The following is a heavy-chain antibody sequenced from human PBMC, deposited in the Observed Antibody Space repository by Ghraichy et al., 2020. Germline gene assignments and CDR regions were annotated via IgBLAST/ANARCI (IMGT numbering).Heavy chain of an antibody. CDR3: ARGLPYYDSSGYYYGYYYYYMDV. J-gene: IGHJ6*03. D-gene: IGHD3-22*01. CDR2: INHSGST. Sequence: SQTLSLTCAVYGGSFSGYYWSWIRRPPGKGLEWIGEINHSGSTNYNPSLKSRVTISVDTSKNQFSLKLSSVTAADTAVYYCARGLPYYDSSGYYYGYYYYYMDVWGKGTTVTVSS. V-gene: IGHV4-34*01. CDR1: GGSFSGYY.